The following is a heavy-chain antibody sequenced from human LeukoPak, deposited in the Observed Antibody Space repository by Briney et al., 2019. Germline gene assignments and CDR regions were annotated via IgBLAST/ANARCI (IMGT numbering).Heavy chain of an antibody. Sequence: GGSLRLSCAASGFTFSSYGMHWVRQAPGKGLEWVAVISYDGSNKYYADSVKGRFTISRDNSKNTLYLRMNSLRAEDTAVYYCAKDQIDWEWELLIGSFDYWGQGTLVTVSS. CDR3: AKDQIDWEWELLIGSFDY. J-gene: IGHJ4*02. CDR2: ISYDGSNK. V-gene: IGHV3-30*18. CDR1: GFTFSSYG. D-gene: IGHD1-26*01.